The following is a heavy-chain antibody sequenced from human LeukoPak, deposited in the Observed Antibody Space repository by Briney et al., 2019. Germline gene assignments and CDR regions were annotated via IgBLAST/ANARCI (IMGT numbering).Heavy chain of an antibody. Sequence: GGSLRLSCAASGFTFSSYSMNWVRQAPGKGLEWVSYISSSSSTIYYADSVKGRFTISRDNAKSSLYLQMNSLRAEDTAVYYCAREQKDIVVVPAAMWSAFDIWGQGTMVTVSS. V-gene: IGHV3-48*01. CDR2: ISSSSSTI. J-gene: IGHJ3*02. CDR1: GFTFSSYS. CDR3: AREQKDIVVVPAAMWSAFDI. D-gene: IGHD2-2*01.